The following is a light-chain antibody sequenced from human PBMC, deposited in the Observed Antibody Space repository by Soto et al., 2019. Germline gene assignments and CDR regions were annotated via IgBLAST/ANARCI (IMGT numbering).Light chain of an antibody. CDR3: AAWDDSLSGQGV. J-gene: IGLJ2*01. V-gene: IGLV1-47*01. Sequence: QPVLTQPPSASGTPGQRVTISCSGSSSNIGSNYVYWYQQLPGTAPKLLIYRNNQRPSGVPDRFSGSKSGTSASLAISGLPSEDEADYYCAAWDDSLSGQGVFGGGTQLTVL. CDR2: RNN. CDR1: SSNIGSNY.